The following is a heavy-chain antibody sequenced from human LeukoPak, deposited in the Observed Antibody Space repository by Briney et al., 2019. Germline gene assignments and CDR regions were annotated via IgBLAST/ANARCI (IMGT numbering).Heavy chain of an antibody. CDR3: ARDQVGLIAVAGYFDY. Sequence: SQTLSLTCAISGDSVSSNSAAWNWIRQSPSRGLEWLGRTYYRSTWYNDYAVSVKSRITINPDTSKNQFSLQLNSVTPEDTAVYYCARDQVGLIAVAGYFDYWGQGTLVTVSS. CDR1: GDSVSSNSAA. J-gene: IGHJ4*02. D-gene: IGHD6-19*01. V-gene: IGHV6-1*01. CDR2: TYYRSTWYN.